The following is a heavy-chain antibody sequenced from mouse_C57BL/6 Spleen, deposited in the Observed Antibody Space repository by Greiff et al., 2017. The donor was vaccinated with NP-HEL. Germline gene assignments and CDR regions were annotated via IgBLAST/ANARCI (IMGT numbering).Heavy chain of an antibody. V-gene: IGHV5-6*02. J-gene: IGHJ3*01. D-gene: IGHD4-1*02. CDR2: ISSGGSYT. Sequence: DVKLVESGGDLVKPGGSLKLSCAASGFTFSSYGMSWVRQTPDKRLEWVATISSGGSYTYYPDSVKGRFTISRDNAKNTLYLQMSSLKSEDTAMYYCARHPQLGRWFAYWGQGTLVTVSA. CDR3: ARHPQLGRWFAY. CDR1: GFTFSSYG.